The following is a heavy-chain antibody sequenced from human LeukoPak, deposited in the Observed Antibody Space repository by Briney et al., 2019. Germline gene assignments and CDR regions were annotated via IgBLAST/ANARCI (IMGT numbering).Heavy chain of an antibody. CDR1: GGSISSYY. D-gene: IGHD2-21*01. Sequence: SETLSLTCTVSGGSISSYYWSWIRQPPGKGLEWIGYIYYSGSTNYNPSLKSRVTISVDTSKNQFPLKLSSVTAADTAVYYCARENSPEGSLYWYFDLWGRGTLVTVSS. V-gene: IGHV4-59*01. J-gene: IGHJ2*01. CDR3: ARENSPEGSLYWYFDL. CDR2: IYYSGST.